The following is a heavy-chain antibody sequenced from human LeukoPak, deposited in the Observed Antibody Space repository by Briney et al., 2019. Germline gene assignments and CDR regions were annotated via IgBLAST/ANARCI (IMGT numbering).Heavy chain of an antibody. CDR3: ARDRGAATGTVSLDY. CDR2: ISSSGSSI. V-gene: IGHV3-11*04. Sequence: PGGSLRLSCAASGFTFSDYYMSWIRQAPGKGLEWISYISSSGSSILYADSVKGRFTISRDNGKNSLYLQMNSLRVEDTAVYYCARDRGAATGTVSLDYWGQGTLVTVSS. J-gene: IGHJ4*02. D-gene: IGHD1-1*01. CDR1: GFTFSDYY.